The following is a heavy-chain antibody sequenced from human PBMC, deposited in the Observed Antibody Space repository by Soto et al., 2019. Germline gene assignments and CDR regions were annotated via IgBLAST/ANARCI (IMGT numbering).Heavy chain of an antibody. Sequence: ASVKVSCKASGYTFTGYYMHWVRRAPGQGLEWMGWINPNSGGTNYAQKFQGWVTMTRDTSISTAYMELSRLRSDDTAVYYCARSYSSGWYRSHFFDYWGQGTLVTVSS. CDR1: GYTFTGYY. V-gene: IGHV1-2*04. J-gene: IGHJ4*02. CDR2: INPNSGGT. CDR3: ARSYSSGWYRSHFFDY. D-gene: IGHD6-19*01.